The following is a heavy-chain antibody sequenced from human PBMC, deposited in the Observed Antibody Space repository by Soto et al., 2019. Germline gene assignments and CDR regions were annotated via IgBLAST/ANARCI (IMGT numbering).Heavy chain of an antibody. CDR2: LYYGRSA. Sequence: QVQLQESGPGLVKPSETLSLTCAVSGDSISSYYCMWIRQPPGKGLECIGYLYYGRSANYNPSLKSRFTLSVDTSTNQCSLTLSSMTAADTAVYYCALRSMAVVPEYWGQGTLVTVSS. D-gene: IGHD3-22*01. V-gene: IGHV4-59*01. CDR1: GDSISSYY. J-gene: IGHJ4*02. CDR3: ALRSMAVVPEY.